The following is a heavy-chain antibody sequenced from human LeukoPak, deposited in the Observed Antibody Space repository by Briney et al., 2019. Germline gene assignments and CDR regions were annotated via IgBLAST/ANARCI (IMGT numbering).Heavy chain of an antibody. J-gene: IGHJ4*02. CDR1: GGTFSSYA. CDR2: IIPILGIA. V-gene: IGHV1-69*04. Sequence: GASVKVSCKASGGTFSSYAISWVRQAPGQGLEWMGRIIPILGIANYAQKFQGRVTITADKSTSTAYMELSSLRAEDTAVYYCAKDQLTTGYYYDSSGYYLFGTNWGQGTLVTVSS. D-gene: IGHD3-22*01. CDR3: AKDQLTTGYYYDSSGYYLFGTN.